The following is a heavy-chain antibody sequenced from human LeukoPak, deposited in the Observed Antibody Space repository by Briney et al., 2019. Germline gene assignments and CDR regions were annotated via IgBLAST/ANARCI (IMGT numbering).Heavy chain of an antibody. CDR3: ARVSGYCSSSSCHAYSDN. D-gene: IGHD2-2*01. V-gene: IGHV3-23*01. Sequence: GGSLRLSCAASGFTFSSYAMSWVRQAPGKGLEWVSGISGSGGSTYYADSVKGRFTISRDNAKNSLYLQMNSLRAEDTAVYYCARVSGYCSSSSCHAYSDNWGQGTLVTVSS. CDR2: ISGSGGST. CDR1: GFTFSSYA. J-gene: IGHJ4*02.